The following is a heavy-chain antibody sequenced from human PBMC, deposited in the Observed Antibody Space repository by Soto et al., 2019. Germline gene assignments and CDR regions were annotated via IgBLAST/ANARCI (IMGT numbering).Heavy chain of an antibody. Sequence: QVQLVQSGAEVKKPGASVKVSCKASGYNFNSYTISWVRQAPGQGLEWMGRISAYNGNTNYAQKLQGRVTMTTDTPPSTAYMELRRLRSDDTAVYHCARVVGALGHWFDPWGQGTLVTVSS. CDR1: GYNFNSYT. CDR2: ISAYNGNT. J-gene: IGHJ5*02. D-gene: IGHD1-26*01. V-gene: IGHV1-18*01. CDR3: ARVVGALGHWFDP.